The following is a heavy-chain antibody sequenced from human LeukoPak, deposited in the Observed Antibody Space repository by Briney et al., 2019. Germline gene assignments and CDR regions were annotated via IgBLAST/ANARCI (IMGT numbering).Heavy chain of an antibody. V-gene: IGHV1-2*02. CDR3: ARARGYSYHDAFDI. Sequence: ASVKVSCKASGYTFTGYYIHWVRQAPGQGLEWMGWINPNYGGTNYAQKFQGRVTMTRDTSISTAYMELSRLRSDDTAVYYCARARGYSYHDAFDIWGQGTMVTVSS. CDR1: GYTFTGYY. CDR2: INPNYGGT. J-gene: IGHJ3*02. D-gene: IGHD5-18*01.